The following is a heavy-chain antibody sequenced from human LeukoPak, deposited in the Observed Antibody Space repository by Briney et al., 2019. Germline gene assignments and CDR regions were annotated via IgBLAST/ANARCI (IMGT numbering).Heavy chain of an antibody. V-gene: IGHV4-39*01. CDR1: GGSISSSSYY. D-gene: IGHD6-6*01. Sequence: SETLSLTCTVSGGSISSSSYYWGWIRQPPGTGLEWIGSIYYSGSTYYNPSLKSRVTISVDTSKNQFSLKLSSVTAADTAVYYGERRSSGFTVSYYFDYWGQGTLVTVSS. J-gene: IGHJ4*02. CDR2: IYYSGST. CDR3: ERRSSGFTVSYYFDY.